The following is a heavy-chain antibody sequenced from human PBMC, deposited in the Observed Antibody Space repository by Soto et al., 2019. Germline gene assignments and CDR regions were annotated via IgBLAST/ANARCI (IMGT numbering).Heavy chain of an antibody. CDR1: GDSIISGGYY. CDR3: ATSKRQWLTPKGAFDI. CDR2: INHSGST. J-gene: IGHJ3*02. V-gene: IGHV4-34*01. D-gene: IGHD6-19*01. Sequence: SETLSLTCTVSGDSIISGGYYWSWIRQPPGKGLEWIGEINHSGSTNYNPSLKSRVTISVDTSKNQFSLKLSSVTAADTAVYYCATSKRQWLTPKGAFDIWGQGTMVTVSS.